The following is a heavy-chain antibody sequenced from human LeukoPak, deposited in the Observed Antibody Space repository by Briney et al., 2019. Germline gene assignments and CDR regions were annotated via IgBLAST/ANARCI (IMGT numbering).Heavy chain of an antibody. V-gene: IGHV3-23*01. CDR1: GFTYSSYA. D-gene: IGHD5-18*01. J-gene: IGHJ4*02. CDR2: ISGSGDT. Sequence: GGSLRLSCAVSGFTYSSYAMSWVRQAPGKGLEGVSTISGSGDTYYVDSVEGRFTISRDNSKNTLYLQMNSLRAEDTAVYYCAKEGGYNYGYLDYWGQGSLVTVSS. CDR3: AKEGGYNYGYLDY.